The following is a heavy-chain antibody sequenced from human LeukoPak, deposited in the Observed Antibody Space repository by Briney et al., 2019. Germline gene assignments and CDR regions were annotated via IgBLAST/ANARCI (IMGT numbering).Heavy chain of an antibody. D-gene: IGHD3-10*01. Sequence: ASVKVSCKASGYTFTSYGISWVRQAPGQGLEWTGWISAYNGNTNYAQKLQGRVTMTTDTSTSTAYMELRSLRSDDTAVYYCARGGWFGESHNWFDPWGQGTLVTVSS. V-gene: IGHV1-18*01. CDR1: GYTFTSYG. CDR3: ARGGWFGESHNWFDP. J-gene: IGHJ5*02. CDR2: ISAYNGNT.